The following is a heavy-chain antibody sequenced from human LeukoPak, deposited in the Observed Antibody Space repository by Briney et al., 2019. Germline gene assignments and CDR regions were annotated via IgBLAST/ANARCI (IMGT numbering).Heavy chain of an antibody. CDR3: ARVGYGSGSYLADY. Sequence: ASVKVSCKASGYTFTGYYMHWLRQAPGQGLEWMGWINPNSGGTNYAQKFQGRVTMTRDTSISTAYMELSRLRSDDTAVYYCARVGYGSGSYLADYWGQGTLVTVSS. CDR2: INPNSGGT. J-gene: IGHJ4*02. CDR1: GYTFTGYY. V-gene: IGHV1-2*02. D-gene: IGHD3-10*01.